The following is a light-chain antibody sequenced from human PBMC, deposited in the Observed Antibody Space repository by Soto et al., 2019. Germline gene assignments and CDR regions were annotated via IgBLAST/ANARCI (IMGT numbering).Light chain of an antibody. CDR1: SSDVGTYNY. Sequence: QSALTQPASVSGSPGQSITISCTGTSSDVGTYNYVSWYQHHPGKAPKLMIYDVSNRPSGVSNRFSGSKSGNTASLTISGLQAEDEDYYYCSSYTSSSTLLFGGGTKLTVL. CDR2: DVS. V-gene: IGLV2-14*03. J-gene: IGLJ2*01. CDR3: SSYTSSSTLL.